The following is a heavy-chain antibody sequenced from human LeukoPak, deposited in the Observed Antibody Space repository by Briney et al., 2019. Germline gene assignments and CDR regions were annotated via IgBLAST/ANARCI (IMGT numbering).Heavy chain of an antibody. J-gene: IGHJ6*03. Sequence: SETLSLTCTVSGGSISSHYWSWIRQPPGKGLEWIGYIYYSGSTNYNPSLKSRVTIPVDTSKNQFSLKLSSVTAADTAVYYCARSEGDYYYYYMDVWGKGTTVTVSS. CDR2: IYYSGST. V-gene: IGHV4-59*11. CDR1: GGSISSHY. D-gene: IGHD3-3*01. CDR3: ARSEGDYYYYYMDV.